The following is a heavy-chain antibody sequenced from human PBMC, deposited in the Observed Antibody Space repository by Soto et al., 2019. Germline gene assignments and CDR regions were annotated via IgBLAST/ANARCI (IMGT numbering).Heavy chain of an antibody. V-gene: IGHV1-18*01. CDR1: GYTFTNYG. J-gene: IGHJ4*02. Sequence: QVQLVQSGAEVKKPGASVKVSCKASGYTFTNYGISWVRQAPGQGLEWMGWISAYNGNTNYAQKLQGRVTMTTATSPSTAYLERRSLRSDDTAVYYCARDSAPVDYWGQGTLVTVSS. CDR2: ISAYNGNT. CDR3: ARDSAPVDY.